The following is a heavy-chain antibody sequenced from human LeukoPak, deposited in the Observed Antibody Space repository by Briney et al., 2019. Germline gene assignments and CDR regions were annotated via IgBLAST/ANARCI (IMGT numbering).Heavy chain of an antibody. J-gene: IGHJ4*02. CDR3: AKGDYYDSSGYSTSHFDY. CDR2: ISGSGGST. D-gene: IGHD3-22*01. Sequence: AGGSLRLSCAASGFTFSSYAMSWVRQAPGKGLEWVSAISGSGGSTYYADSVKGRFTISRDNSKNTLYLQMNSLRPEDTAVYYCAKGDYYDSSGYSTSHFDYWGQGTLVTVSS. CDR1: GFTFSSYA. V-gene: IGHV3-23*01.